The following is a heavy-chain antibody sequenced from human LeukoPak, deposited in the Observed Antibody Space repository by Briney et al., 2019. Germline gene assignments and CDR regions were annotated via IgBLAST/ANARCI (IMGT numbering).Heavy chain of an antibody. V-gene: IGHV3-30*03. Sequence: GGSLRLSCAASGFTFSSYGMHWVRQAPGKGPERVAVISYDGSNKYYADSLKGRFTISRDNSKNTLYLQMNSLRAEDTAVYYCAHGSYLDYWGQATLVTVSS. CDR2: ISYDGSNK. J-gene: IGHJ4*02. CDR1: GFTFSSYG. D-gene: IGHD1-26*01. CDR3: AHGSYLDY.